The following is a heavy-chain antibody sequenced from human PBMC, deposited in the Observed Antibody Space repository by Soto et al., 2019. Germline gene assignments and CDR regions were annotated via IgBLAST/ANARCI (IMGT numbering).Heavy chain of an antibody. CDR1: GFTFSSYS. V-gene: IGHV3-21*01. CDR3: ARDYGTRGRGVITPYYYYYYGMDV. CDR2: ISSSSSYI. Sequence: EVQLVESGGGLVKPGGSLRLSCAASGFTFSSYSMNWVRQAPGKGLEWVSSISSSSSYIYYADSVKGRFTIPRDNAKNSLYLQMTSLRAEDTAVYYCARDYGTRGRGVITPYYYYYYGMDVWGQGTTVTVSS. D-gene: IGHD3-10*01. J-gene: IGHJ6*02.